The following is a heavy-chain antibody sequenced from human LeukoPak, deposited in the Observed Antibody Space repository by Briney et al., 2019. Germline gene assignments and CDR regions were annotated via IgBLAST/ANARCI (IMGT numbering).Heavy chain of an antibody. Sequence: RRSLRLSCAPSGFTFSSYAMHWVRQAPGEGLGWVAVILFVGRDKYYAGTVKGRFTLSTDTSKNTVFLQMTSLRVEDTAVYYCARDRHFYGSEIYYYYGMDVWGQGTTVTVSS. J-gene: IGHJ6*02. D-gene: IGHD3-10*01. CDR3: ARDRHFYGSEIYYYYGMDV. V-gene: IGHV3-30*04. CDR1: GFTFSSYA. CDR2: ILFVGRDK.